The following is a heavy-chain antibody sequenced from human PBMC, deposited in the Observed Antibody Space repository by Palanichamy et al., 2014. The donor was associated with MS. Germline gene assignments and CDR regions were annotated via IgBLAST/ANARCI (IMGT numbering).Heavy chain of an antibody. CDR2: ISNSGSTI. V-gene: IGHV3-48*03. J-gene: IGHJ4*02. D-gene: IGHD5-18*01. Sequence: EVQLVESGGGLVQPGGSLRLSCAASGFTFSSYEMNWVRQAPGEGLEWVSYISNSGSTIYYADSVKGRFTISRDNAKNSLYLQMNSLRAEDTAVYYCARDREYTYGWSYWGQGTLVTVSS. CDR3: ARDREYTYGWSY. CDR1: GFTFSSYE.